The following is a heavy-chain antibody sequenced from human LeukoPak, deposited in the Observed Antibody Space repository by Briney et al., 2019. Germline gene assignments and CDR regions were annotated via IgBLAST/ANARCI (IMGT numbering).Heavy chain of an antibody. CDR2: IKQDESER. Sequence: GGSLRLSCAVSGFTFSNYWMSWVRQAPGKGPEWVANIKQDESERYTVDSVKGRFTISRDNAKNSVYLHMNSLRAEDTALYYCARLSAYYYGSFFYYYMDVWGKGTTVTVSS. CDR3: ARLSAYYYGSFFYYYMDV. V-gene: IGHV3-7*01. D-gene: IGHD3-10*01. J-gene: IGHJ6*03. CDR1: GFTFSNYW.